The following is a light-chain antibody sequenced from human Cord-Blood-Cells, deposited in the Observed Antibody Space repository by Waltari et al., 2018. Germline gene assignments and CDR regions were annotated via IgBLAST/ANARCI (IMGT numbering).Light chain of an antibody. CDR3: AAWDDSLNGYV. CDR2: YDD. Sequence: QSVLTQPPSVSEAPRQRVTISCSASSSNIGTNAVNWYQQLPGKAPKLLIYYDDLLPSGVSDRFSGSKSGTSASLAISGLQSEDEADYYCAAWDDSLNGYVFGTGTKVTVL. J-gene: IGLJ1*01. V-gene: IGLV1-36*01. CDR1: SSNIGTNA.